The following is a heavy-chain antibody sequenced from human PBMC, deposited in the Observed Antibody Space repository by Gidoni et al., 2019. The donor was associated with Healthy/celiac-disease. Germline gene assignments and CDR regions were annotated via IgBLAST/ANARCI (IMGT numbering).Heavy chain of an antibody. Sequence: QVQLQESGPGLVKPSETLSLTCTVSGGSISSYYWTWLRQPPGKGLEWIGYIYYSGSPNYNPSLKSRVTISVDTSKNQYSLKLSSVTAADTAVYYCARLVAGGSYYYYYYMDVWGKGTTVTVSS. CDR1: GGSISSYY. J-gene: IGHJ6*03. D-gene: IGHD6-19*01. CDR2: IYYSGSP. V-gene: IGHV4-59*01. CDR3: ARLVAGGSYYYYYYMDV.